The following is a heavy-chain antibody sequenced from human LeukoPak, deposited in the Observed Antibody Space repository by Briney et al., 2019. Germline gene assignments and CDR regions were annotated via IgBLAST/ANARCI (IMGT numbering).Heavy chain of an antibody. J-gene: IGHJ4*02. CDR2: INGGGVNT. Sequence: GGSLRLSCAASGFTFSSYAMSWVRQAPGKGLEWVSTINGGGVNTHYADSVGGRFTISRDNSKNTLFLQMNSLRDEDTAVYYCAEDLYSNYGPADYWGQGNLVTASS. CDR1: GFTFSSYA. V-gene: IGHV3-23*01. D-gene: IGHD4-11*01. CDR3: AEDLYSNYGPADY.